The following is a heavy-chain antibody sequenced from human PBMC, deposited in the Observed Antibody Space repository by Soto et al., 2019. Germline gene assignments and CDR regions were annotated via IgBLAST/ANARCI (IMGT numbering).Heavy chain of an antibody. V-gene: IGHV4-61*01. CDR1: GGSFKSGSYS. Sequence: SETLSLTCTVSGGSFKSGSYSWSWIRQPPGKGLEWIGYVYHTGRTSYNPSLKSRVSISMDTSKNQFSLNLDSVTAADTAVYFCAAGEASSRNLAPYYLNFWGQGTLVTVSS. J-gene: IGHJ4*02. CDR2: VYHTGRT. CDR3: AAGEASSRNLAPYYLNF. D-gene: IGHD6-13*01.